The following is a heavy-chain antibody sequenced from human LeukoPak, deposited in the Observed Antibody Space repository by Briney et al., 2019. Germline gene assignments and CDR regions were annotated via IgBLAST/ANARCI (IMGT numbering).Heavy chain of an antibody. CDR1: GGSFSGYY. J-gene: IGHJ6*02. V-gene: IGHV4-34*01. CDR2: INHSGST. D-gene: IGHD3-10*01. CDR3: ARRRGYYGSGGYYYYGMDV. Sequence: SETLPLTCAVYGGSFSGYYWSWIRQPPGKGLEWIGEINHSGSTNYNPSLKSRVTISVDTSKNQFSLKLSSVTAADTAVYYCARRRGYYGSGGYYYYGMDVWGQGTTVTVSS.